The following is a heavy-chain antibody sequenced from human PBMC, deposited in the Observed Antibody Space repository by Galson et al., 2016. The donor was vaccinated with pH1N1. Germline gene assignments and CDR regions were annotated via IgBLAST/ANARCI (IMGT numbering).Heavy chain of an antibody. CDR1: GFTFSSYW. J-gene: IGHJ4*02. CDR2: IKEDGSKR. Sequence: SLRLSCAASGFTFSSYWMTWVRQAPGKGLEWVANIKEDGSKRYYVDSVKGRFTFSRDNAKNSLYLQMNSLRAEDTAVYYCVKQIGGGDCYWGQGTLVTVSS. V-gene: IGHV3-7*03. CDR3: VKQIGGGDCY. D-gene: IGHD2-21*01.